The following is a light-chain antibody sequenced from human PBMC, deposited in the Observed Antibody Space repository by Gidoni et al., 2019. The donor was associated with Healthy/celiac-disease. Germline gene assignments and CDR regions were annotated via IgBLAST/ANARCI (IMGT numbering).Light chain of an antibody. CDR3: SSYAGSIYVV. CDR2: EVS. CDR1: SSDVGGYNY. Sequence: QSALTQPPSASGSPGQSVTLSCTGTSSDVGGYNYVSWYQQHPGKAPKLMIYEVSTRPSGVPDRFSGSKSGNTASLTVSGLQAEDEADYYCSSYAGSIYVVFGGGTKLTVL. V-gene: IGLV2-8*01. J-gene: IGLJ2*01.